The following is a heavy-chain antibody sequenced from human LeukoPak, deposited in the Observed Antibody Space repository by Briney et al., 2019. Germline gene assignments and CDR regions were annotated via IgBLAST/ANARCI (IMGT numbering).Heavy chain of an antibody. CDR2: IYYSGST. CDR3: ARALSQDIVVVPAADPFKVPYNWFDP. Sequence: PSETLSLTCTVSGGSISSSSYYWGWIRQPPGKGLEWIGSIYYSGSTYYNPSLKSRVTISVDTSKNQFSLKLSSVTAADTAVYYCARALSQDIVVVPAADPFKVPYNWFDPWGQGTLVTVSS. J-gene: IGHJ5*02. CDR1: GGSISSSSYY. D-gene: IGHD2-2*01. V-gene: IGHV4-39*07.